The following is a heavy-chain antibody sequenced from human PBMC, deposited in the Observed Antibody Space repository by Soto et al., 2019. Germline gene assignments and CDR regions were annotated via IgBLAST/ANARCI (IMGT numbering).Heavy chain of an antibody. J-gene: IGHJ4*02. CDR2: IYYSGST. CDR1: GGSVSSGSYY. CDR3: ARVGRKMNYYDSSGISRFDY. V-gene: IGHV4-61*01. D-gene: IGHD3-22*01. Sequence: PSETLSLSCTVSGGSVSSGSYYWSWIRQPPGKGLEWIGYIYYSGSTNYNPSLKSRVTISVDTSKNQFSLKLSSVTAADTAVYYCARVGRKMNYYDSSGISRFDYWGQRTLVTVSS.